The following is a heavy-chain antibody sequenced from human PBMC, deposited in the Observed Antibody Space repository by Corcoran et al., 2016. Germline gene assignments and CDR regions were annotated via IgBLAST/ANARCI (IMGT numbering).Heavy chain of an antibody. CDR1: GYSFTSYW. V-gene: IGHV5-51*01. Sequence: EVQLVQSGAEVKKPGESLKISWKGSGYSFTSYWIGWVRQLPGKGLEWMGIIYPGDSDTRYSPSFQGQVTISADKSISTAYLQWSSLKASDTAMYYCAKRAPTGTLVGNFDYWGQGTLVTVSS. CDR3: AKRAPTGTLVGNFDY. J-gene: IGHJ4*02. CDR2: IYPGDSDT. D-gene: IGHD1-26*01.